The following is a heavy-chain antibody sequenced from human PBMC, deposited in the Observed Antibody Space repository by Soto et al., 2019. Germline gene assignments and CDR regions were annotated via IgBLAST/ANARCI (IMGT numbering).Heavy chain of an antibody. D-gene: IGHD3-9*01. CDR3: ARAGGGIYDILTGPMGMDV. J-gene: IGHJ6*02. Sequence: PSETLSLTCTVSGGSISSYYWSWIRQPPGKGLEWIGYIYYSGSTNYNPSLKSRVTISVDTSKNQFSLKLSSVTAADTAVYYCARAGGGIYDILTGPMGMDVWGQGTTVTVSS. CDR1: GGSISSYY. V-gene: IGHV4-59*01. CDR2: IYYSGST.